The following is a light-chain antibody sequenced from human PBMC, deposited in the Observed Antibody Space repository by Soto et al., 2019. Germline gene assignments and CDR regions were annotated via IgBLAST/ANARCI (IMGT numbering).Light chain of an antibody. CDR3: QTWGTGIRVL. CDR1: SGHSNYA. Sequence: QPVLTQSPSDSASLGASVTLTCTLSSGHSNYAIAWHQQQPEKGPRYLMKVNSDGSHTKGDGIPDRFSGSSSGAERYLTISSLQSEDEADYYCQTWGTGIRVLFGGGTKLTVL. CDR2: VNSDGSH. V-gene: IGLV4-69*02. J-gene: IGLJ2*01.